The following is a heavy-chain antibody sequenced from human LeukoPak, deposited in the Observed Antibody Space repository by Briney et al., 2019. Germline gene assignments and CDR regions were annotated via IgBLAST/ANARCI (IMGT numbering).Heavy chain of an antibody. J-gene: IGHJ4*02. V-gene: IGHV3-7*05. Sequence: GGSLRLSCALSGFTFSDYWMTWVRQAPGKGLEWVANIKEDGTDKYYVDSVKGRFSITRDNAKNPLYLQMNGLRAEDTAVYFCARVDSRSGNWGLDYWGQGTLVTVSS. CDR1: GFTFSDYW. CDR3: ARVDSRSGNWGLDY. CDR2: IKEDGTDK. D-gene: IGHD7-27*01.